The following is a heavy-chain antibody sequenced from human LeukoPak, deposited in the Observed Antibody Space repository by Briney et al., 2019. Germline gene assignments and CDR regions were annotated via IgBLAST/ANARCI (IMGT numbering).Heavy chain of an antibody. V-gene: IGHV5-51*01. J-gene: IGHJ4*02. CDR3: ARQTRDGSGSRGYSFDF. Sequence: GESLKISCKGSGXXXTXNXXXXVRXXXGXXXEXMXXIYXGDSXTRYSPSFEGQVTISVDKSISTAYLQWSSLKASDTAMYYCARQTRDGSGSRGYSFDFWGQGTLVTVSS. D-gene: IGHD3-10*01. CDR2: IYXGDSXT. CDR1: GXXXTXNX.